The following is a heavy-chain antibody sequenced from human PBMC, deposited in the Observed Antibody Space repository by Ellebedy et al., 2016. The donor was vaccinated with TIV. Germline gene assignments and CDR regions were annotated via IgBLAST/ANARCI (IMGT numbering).Heavy chain of an antibody. D-gene: IGHD3-10*01. Sequence: GESLKISXAASGFTFSSYGMHWVRQAPGTGLEWVAVISYDGSNKYYADSVKGRFTISRDNSKNTLYLQMNSLRAEDTAVYYCAKDLYGGYYGSGSYRGYYGMDVWGQGTTVTVSS. J-gene: IGHJ6*02. CDR2: ISYDGSNK. CDR3: AKDLYGGYYGSGSYRGYYGMDV. V-gene: IGHV3-30*18. CDR1: GFTFSSYG.